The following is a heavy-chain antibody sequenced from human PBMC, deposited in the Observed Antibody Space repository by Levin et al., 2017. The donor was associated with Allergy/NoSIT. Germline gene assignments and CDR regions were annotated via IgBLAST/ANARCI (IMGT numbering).Heavy chain of an antibody. CDR2: ISWNSGSI. V-gene: IGHV3-9*01. CDR1: GFTFDDYA. J-gene: IGHJ3*02. Sequence: SLKISCAASGFTFDDYAMHWVRQAPGKGLEWVSGISWNSGSIGYADSVKGRFTISRDNAKNSLYLQMNSLRAEDTALYYCAKDRTIFWTDDAFDIWGQGTMVTVSS. CDR3: AKDRTIFWTDDAFDI. D-gene: IGHD3-9*01.